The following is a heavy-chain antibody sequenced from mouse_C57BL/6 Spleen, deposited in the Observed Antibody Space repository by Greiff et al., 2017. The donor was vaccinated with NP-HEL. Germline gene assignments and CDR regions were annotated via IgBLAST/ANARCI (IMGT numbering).Heavy chain of an antibody. D-gene: IGHD1-1*01. Sequence: QVQLQQPGAELVKPGASVKLSCKASGYTFTSYWMHWVKQRPGQGLEWIGMIHPNSGSTNYNEKFKSKATLTVDKSSSTAYMQLSSLTSEDSAVYYCARWGYGSSEAYYAMDYWGQGTSVTVSS. CDR2: IHPNSGST. CDR1: GYTFTSYW. V-gene: IGHV1-64*01. CDR3: ARWGYGSSEAYYAMDY. J-gene: IGHJ4*01.